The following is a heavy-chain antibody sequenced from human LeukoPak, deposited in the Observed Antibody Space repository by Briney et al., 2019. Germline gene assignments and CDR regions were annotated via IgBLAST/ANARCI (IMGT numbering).Heavy chain of an antibody. CDR3: ARRAGEYSHPYDY. D-gene: IGHD4-17*01. CDR1: GFTVSSNS. J-gene: IGHJ4*02. Sequence: GGTLRLSCTVSGFTVSSNSMSWVRQAPGQGLEWVSFIYSGGNTHYSDSVKGRFTISRDNSKNTLYLQMNSLRADDTAVYYRARRAGEYSHPYDYWGQGTLVTVSS. CDR2: IYSGGNT. V-gene: IGHV3-53*01.